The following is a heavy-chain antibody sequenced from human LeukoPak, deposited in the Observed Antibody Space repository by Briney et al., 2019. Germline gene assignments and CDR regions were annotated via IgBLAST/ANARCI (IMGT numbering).Heavy chain of an antibody. CDR3: ASPKAVTTFFAFDI. V-gene: IGHV1-46*01. Sequence: ASVKVSCKASGYTFTNYYRHWVRQAPGQGLEWMGIINPSGSSTSYAQKFQGRVTITADESTSTAYMELSSLRSEDTAVYYCASPKAVTTFFAFDIWGQGTMVTVSS. D-gene: IGHD4-17*01. CDR1: GYTFTNYY. CDR2: INPSGSST. J-gene: IGHJ3*02.